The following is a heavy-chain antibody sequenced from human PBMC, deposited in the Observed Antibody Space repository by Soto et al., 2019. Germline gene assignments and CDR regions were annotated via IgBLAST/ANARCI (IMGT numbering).Heavy chain of an antibody. CDR2: LVVATEGT. CDR3: ATDFTIFGVGIPNNCLDP. J-gene: IGHJ5*02. Sequence: GASVKVSCKTSGFTFSTSSVQWVRQTRGRRLEWIGWLVVATEGTKYAQRFQERVTFSADISTSTAYMELSSLQYDDTAGYYCATDFTIFGVGIPNNCLDPWGQRTLVTVSS. CDR1: GFTFSTSS. V-gene: IGHV1-58*01. D-gene: IGHD3-3*01.